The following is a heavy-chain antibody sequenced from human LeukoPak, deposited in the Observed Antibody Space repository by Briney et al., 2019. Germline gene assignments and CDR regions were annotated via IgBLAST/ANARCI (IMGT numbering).Heavy chain of an antibody. D-gene: IGHD6-13*01. V-gene: IGHV3-30*18. CDR2: ISYDGSNK. J-gene: IGHJ5*02. CDR3: AKDRSRRLQAAAGLLDP. Sequence: PGRSLRLSCAASGFTFSSYGMHWVRQAPGKGLEWVAVISYDGSNKYYADSVKVRFTISRDNSKNRLYLQMNSLRAEDTAVYYCAKDRSRRLQAAAGLLDPWGQGTLVAVSS. CDR1: GFTFSSYG.